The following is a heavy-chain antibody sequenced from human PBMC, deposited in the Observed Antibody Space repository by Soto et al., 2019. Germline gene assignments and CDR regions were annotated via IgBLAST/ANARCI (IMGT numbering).Heavy chain of an antibody. CDR2: IRGKAYGGTT. J-gene: IGHJ3*02. CDR1: GFTFGDYA. CDR3: TRAQYSYGYGYAFDI. D-gene: IGHD5-18*01. Sequence: GGSLRLSCTASGFTFGDYAMSWVRQAPGKGLEWVGFIRGKAYGGTTEYAASVKGRFTISRDDSKSIAYLQMNSLKTEDTAVYYCTRAQYSYGYGYAFDIWGQGTMVTVSS. V-gene: IGHV3-49*04.